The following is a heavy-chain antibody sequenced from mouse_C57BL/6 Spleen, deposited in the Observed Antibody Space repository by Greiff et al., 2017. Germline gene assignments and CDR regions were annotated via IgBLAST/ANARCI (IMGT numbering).Heavy chain of an antibody. CDR2: ISGGGGNT. V-gene: IGHV5-9*01. J-gene: IGHJ4*01. CDR1: GFTFSSYT. Sequence: EVQGVESGGGLVKPGGSLKLSCAASGFTFSSYTMSWVRQTPEKRLEWVATISGGGGNTYYPDSVKGLFTISRDNAKNTLYLQMSSLRSEDTALYYCARTTYAMDYWGQGTSVTVSS. CDR3: ARTTYAMDY. D-gene: IGHD2-12*01.